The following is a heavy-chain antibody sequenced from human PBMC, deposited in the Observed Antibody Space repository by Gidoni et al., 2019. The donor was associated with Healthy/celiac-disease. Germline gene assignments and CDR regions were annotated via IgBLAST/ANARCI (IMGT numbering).Heavy chain of an antibody. D-gene: IGHD5-18*01. CDR2: ISGSGGST. CDR1: GFTFRSYD. J-gene: IGHJ4*02. Sequence: EVQLLESGGGLVQPGGSLRLSCAASGFTFRSYDMSWVRQAPGKGLEWVSAISGSGGSTYYADSVKGRFTISRDNSKNTLYLQMNSLRAEDTAVYYCAKEGPGGYSYGYDGQVDYWGQGTLVTVSS. V-gene: IGHV3-23*01. CDR3: AKEGPGGYSYGYDGQVDY.